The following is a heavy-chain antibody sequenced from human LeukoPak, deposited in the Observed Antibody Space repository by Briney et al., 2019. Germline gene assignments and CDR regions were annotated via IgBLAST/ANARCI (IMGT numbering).Heavy chain of an antibody. Sequence: GGSLRLSCAASGFTFDDYAMHWVRQAPGKGLEWVSGISWNSGSIGYADSVKGRFTISRDNSKNTLYLQMNSLRAEDTAVYYCAKEEEQWLPIDYWGQGTLVTVSS. D-gene: IGHD6-19*01. CDR1: GFTFDDYA. V-gene: IGHV3-9*01. CDR2: ISWNSGSI. J-gene: IGHJ4*02. CDR3: AKEEEQWLPIDY.